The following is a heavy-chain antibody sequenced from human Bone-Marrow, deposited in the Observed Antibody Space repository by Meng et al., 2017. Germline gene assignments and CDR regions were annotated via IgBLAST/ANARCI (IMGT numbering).Heavy chain of an antibody. CDR1: GYSFTSYW. J-gene: IGHJ4*02. CDR3: ARHGGYCSSTSCYGYYFDY. D-gene: IGHD2-2*01. V-gene: IGHV5-51*01. CDR2: IYPGDSDT. Sequence: GESLKISCKGSGYSFTSYWIGWVRQMPGKGLEWMGIIYPGDSDTRYSPSFQGQVTISADKSISTAYLQWSSLKASDTATYYCARHGGYCSSTSCYGYYFDYWGQGTLVTVSS.